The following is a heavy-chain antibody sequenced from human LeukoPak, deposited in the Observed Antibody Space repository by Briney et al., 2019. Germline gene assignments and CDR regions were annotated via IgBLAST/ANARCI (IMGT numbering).Heavy chain of an antibody. V-gene: IGHV4-38-2*02. CDR2: IYHSGST. CDR1: GYSISSGYY. CDR3: ARGVYVGATSAHDAFDI. Sequence: KSSETLSLTCTVSGYSISSGYYWGWIRQPPGKGLEWIGSIYHSGSTYYNPSLKSRVTISVDTSKNQFSLKLSSVTAADTAVYYCARGVYVGATSAHDAFDIWGQGTMVTVSS. D-gene: IGHD1-26*01. J-gene: IGHJ3*02.